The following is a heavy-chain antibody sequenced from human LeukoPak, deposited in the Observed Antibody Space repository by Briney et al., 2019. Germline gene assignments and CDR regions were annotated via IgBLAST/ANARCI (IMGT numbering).Heavy chain of an antibody. CDR3: AKDSHSDIFGAFDI. CDR2: ISGNSGST. Sequence: PGRSLGLSCPASGFTFIILAIHWVRQAPGRGLEGVSGISGNSGSTVDAEFVKGRFTISRDNAKNSLYLQMNSLGAEDMALYYCAKDSHSDIFGAFDIWGQGTMVTVSS. D-gene: IGHD3-3*02. V-gene: IGHV3-9*03. J-gene: IGHJ3*02. CDR1: GFTFIILA.